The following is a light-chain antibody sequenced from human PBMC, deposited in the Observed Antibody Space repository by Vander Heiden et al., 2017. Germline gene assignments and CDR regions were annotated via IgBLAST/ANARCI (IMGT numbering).Light chain of an antibody. CDR1: QSMSSY. V-gene: IGKV1-39*01. Sequence: DIKMTQSPSSLSASVGDRVTITCRASQSMSSYFNLSQQQPGKAPKLLIYAASSLQSGVPSRFRGSGSGTDFTLTLSSLQPEDFATYYCQQSYSTTIYTFGQGTKLEIK. CDR2: AAS. CDR3: QQSYSTTIYT. J-gene: IGKJ2*01.